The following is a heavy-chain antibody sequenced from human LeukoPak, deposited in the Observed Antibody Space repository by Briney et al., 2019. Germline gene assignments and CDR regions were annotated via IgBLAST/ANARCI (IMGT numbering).Heavy chain of an antibody. D-gene: IGHD3-22*01. J-gene: IGHJ3*02. CDR3: ARDIAGYDSSDLDAFNI. CDR2: IYNSGST. Sequence: SETLSLTCTVSGGSISSHYWSWIRQPAGKGLEWIGRIYNSGSTNYNPSLKSRVTMSLDTSKNQFSLRLSSVTAADTAVYYCARDIAGYDSSDLDAFNIWGQGTMVTVSS. V-gene: IGHV4-4*07. CDR1: GGSISSHY.